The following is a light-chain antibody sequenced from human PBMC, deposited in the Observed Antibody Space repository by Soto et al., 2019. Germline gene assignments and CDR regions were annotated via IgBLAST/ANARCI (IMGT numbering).Light chain of an antibody. Sequence: DIQRTQSPSTLSGSVGDRFTITCRASQTISSWLAWYQQKPGKASKILIYKASTLKSGVPSRFSGSGSGTEFTLNISSLQPDDFATYYCQHYNSYSEAFGQGTKLDIK. CDR2: KAS. V-gene: IGKV1-5*03. CDR1: QTISSW. J-gene: IGKJ1*01. CDR3: QHYNSYSEA.